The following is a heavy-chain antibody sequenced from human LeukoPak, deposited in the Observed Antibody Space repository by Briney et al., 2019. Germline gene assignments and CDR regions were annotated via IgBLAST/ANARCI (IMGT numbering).Heavy chain of an antibody. J-gene: IGHJ3*02. V-gene: IGHV4-38-2*02. Sequence: SETLSLTCTVSGYSISSGYYWGWIRQPPGKGLEWIGSIYHSGSTYYNPSLKSRVTISVDTSKNQFSLKLSSVTAADTAVYYCASLRLGGGSYAPDAFDIWGQGTMVTVSS. D-gene: IGHD1-26*01. CDR2: IYHSGST. CDR3: ASLRLGGGSYAPDAFDI. CDR1: GYSISSGYY.